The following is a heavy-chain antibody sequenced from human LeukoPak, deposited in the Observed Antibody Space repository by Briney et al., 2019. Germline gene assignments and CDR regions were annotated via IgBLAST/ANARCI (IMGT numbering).Heavy chain of an antibody. CDR3: ARDTVVVPAAIEGNWFDP. D-gene: IGHD2-2*01. V-gene: IGHV3-48*04. Sequence: GGSLRLSCAASGFTFSSYSMNWVRQAPGKGLEWVSYISSSGSTIYYADSVKGRFTISRDNAKNSLYLQMNSLRAEDTAVYYCARDTVVVPAAIEGNWFDPWGQGTLVTVSS. CDR1: GFTFSSYS. CDR2: ISSSGSTI. J-gene: IGHJ5*02.